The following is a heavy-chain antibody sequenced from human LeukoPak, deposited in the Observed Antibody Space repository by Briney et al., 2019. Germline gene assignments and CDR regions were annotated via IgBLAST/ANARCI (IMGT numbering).Heavy chain of an antibody. CDR3: ARVTAYHNYYMDV. J-gene: IGHJ6*03. V-gene: IGHV4-39*07. CDR1: GRSLSSSSYY. Sequence: SETLSLTSTVSGRSLSSSSYYWGWLRQPRGKGLEGIASIYYSRSTYYNPPLKSRVPISVDTSKNQFSRKLSSVTAADTAMYYWARVTAYHNYYMDVWGKGTTVTISS. D-gene: IGHD2-21*01. CDR2: IYYSRST.